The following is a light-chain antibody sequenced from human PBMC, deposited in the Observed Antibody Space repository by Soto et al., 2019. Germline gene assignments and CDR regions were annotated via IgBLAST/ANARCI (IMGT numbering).Light chain of an antibody. CDR1: SSDVGGYNY. J-gene: IGLJ2*01. CDR3: RSYAGSDNLGV. V-gene: IGLV2-8*01. CDR2: EVS. Sequence: QSVLTQPPSASGSLGPSVTISCTGTSSDVGGYNYVSWYQQHPGKAPKLMIYEVSKRPSGVPDRFSGSKSGNTASLTVSGLQAEDAADYYCRSYAGSDNLGVFGGGTKVTVL.